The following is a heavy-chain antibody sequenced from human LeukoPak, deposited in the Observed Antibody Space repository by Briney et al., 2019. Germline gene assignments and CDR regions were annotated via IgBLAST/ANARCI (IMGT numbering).Heavy chain of an antibody. J-gene: IGHJ4*02. Sequence: GESLKIYCKGSGYSFTSYWIGWVRQMPGKGLEWRGISYPGDSDTRYSPSFQGQVTISADKSISTAYLQWSSLKPSDTAMYYCARRDSSSWSPTDYWGQGTLVTVSS. CDR1: GYSFTSYW. V-gene: IGHV5-51*01. CDR2: SYPGDSDT. D-gene: IGHD6-13*01. CDR3: ARRDSSSWSPTDY.